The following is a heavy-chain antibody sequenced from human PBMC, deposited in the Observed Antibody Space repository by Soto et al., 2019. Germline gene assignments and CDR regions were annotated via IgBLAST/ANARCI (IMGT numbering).Heavy chain of an antibody. Sequence: ASVKVSCKASGYTFTSYDINWVRQATGQGLEWMGWMNPNSGNTGYAQKFQGRVTMTRNTSISTAYMELSSLRSEDTAVYYCARAVTYYDILTGYSQYYYYGMDVWGQGTTVT. D-gene: IGHD3-9*01. CDR2: MNPNSGNT. V-gene: IGHV1-8*01. J-gene: IGHJ6*02. CDR1: GYTFTSYD. CDR3: ARAVTYYDILTGYSQYYYYGMDV.